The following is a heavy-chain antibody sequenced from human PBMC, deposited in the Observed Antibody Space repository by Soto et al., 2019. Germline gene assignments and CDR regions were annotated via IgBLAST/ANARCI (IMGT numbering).Heavy chain of an antibody. V-gene: IGHV3-48*02. J-gene: IGHJ5*02. D-gene: IGHD3-3*01. Sequence: GSLRLSCAASGFSFSIYSMNWVRQAPGKGLEWVSYISSGSSTIHYAGSVRGRFTISRDDAKNSLYLQMNSLRDEDTAVYYCARFDDFWSGFNWFDPWGQGTPVTVSS. CDR2: ISSGSSTI. CDR1: GFSFSIYS. CDR3: ARFDDFWSGFNWFDP.